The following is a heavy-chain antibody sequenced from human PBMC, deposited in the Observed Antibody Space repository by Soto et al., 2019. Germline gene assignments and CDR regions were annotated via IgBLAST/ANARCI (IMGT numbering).Heavy chain of an antibody. CDR3: ARGSRVKIPAASGRDYYYHGLDV. D-gene: IGHD6-25*01. Sequence: VQLQQWGAGLLKPSETLSLTCAVYGGSFSGYCWSWIRQPPGKGLERIGEFNHRGSTNYNPSLKRRVTISVDTSKNQFSLKLNSVTAADTAVYYCARGSRVKIPAASGRDYYYHGLDVWGQGTAVTVSS. J-gene: IGHJ6*02. V-gene: IGHV4-34*01. CDR2: FNHRGST. CDR1: GGSFSGYC.